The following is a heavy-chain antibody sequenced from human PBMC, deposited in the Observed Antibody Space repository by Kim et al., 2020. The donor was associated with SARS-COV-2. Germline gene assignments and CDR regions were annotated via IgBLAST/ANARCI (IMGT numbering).Heavy chain of an antibody. CDR3: ARVSVVAGEFDY. V-gene: IGHV4-38-2*02. J-gene: IGHJ4*02. Sequence: SETLSLTCTVSGYSISIGYSWGWIRQPPGKGLEWIGTIYHSGSTYNNPSLKSRVTISVDTSKNQFSLKLSSVTAADTAVYYCARVSVVAGEFDYWGQGTPVTVSS. CDR1: GYSISIGYS. CDR2: IYHSGST. D-gene: IGHD6-19*01.